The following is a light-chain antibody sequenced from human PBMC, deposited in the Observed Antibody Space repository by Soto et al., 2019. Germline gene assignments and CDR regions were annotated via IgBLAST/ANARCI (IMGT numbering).Light chain of an antibody. V-gene: IGLV2-14*01. CDR1: SSDVGGYNY. J-gene: IGLJ3*02. CDR3: HSYTSSSTRV. CDR2: EVT. Sequence: QSALTQPASVSGSPGQSITISCTGTSSDVGGYNYVSWYQQFPGEAPKLIIYEVTNRPSGVSNRFSGSKSGNTASLTISGLQAEDEADYFCHSYTSSSTRVFGGGTKLTVL.